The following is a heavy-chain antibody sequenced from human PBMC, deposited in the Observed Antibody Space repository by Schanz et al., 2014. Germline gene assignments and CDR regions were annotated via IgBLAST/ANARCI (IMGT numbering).Heavy chain of an antibody. D-gene: IGHD3-9*01. CDR2: ISAYNGHT. J-gene: IGHJ6*02. CDR1: GYTFTSYG. Sequence: QGQLVQSGAEVKKPGASVKVSCKASGYTFTSYGITWVRQAPGQGLEWMGWISAYNGHTTYAQKFQGRVTMTADKSTSTVYMEVSGLRSEDTAVYYCAKVDRTRYYAMDVWGQGTTXTVSS. CDR3: AKVDRTRYYAMDV. V-gene: IGHV1-18*01.